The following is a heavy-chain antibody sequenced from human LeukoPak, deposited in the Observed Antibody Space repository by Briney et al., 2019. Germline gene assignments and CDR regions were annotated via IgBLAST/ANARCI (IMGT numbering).Heavy chain of an antibody. CDR1: GFTLSSYA. V-gene: IGHV3-30*04. D-gene: IGHD3-10*01. Sequence: GGSLRLSCAASGFTLSSYAMHWVRQAPGKGLEWVAVISYDGGNKYYADSVKGRFTISRDNSKNSLYLQMNSLRGDDTAVYFCARGGLYKYGGTSGGYWGQGTLVSVSS. CDR2: ISYDGGNK. J-gene: IGHJ4*02. CDR3: ARGGLYKYGGTSGGY.